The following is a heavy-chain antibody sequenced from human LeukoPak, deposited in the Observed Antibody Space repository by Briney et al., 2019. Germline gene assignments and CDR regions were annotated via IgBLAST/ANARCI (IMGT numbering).Heavy chain of an antibody. J-gene: IGHJ4*02. CDR2: MNPNSGHT. Sequence: ASVKVSCKASGYTFTSYDINWVRQATGQGLEWMGRMNPNSGHTGYAQKFQGRVTMTRNSSISTAYMELSSLRSEDTAVYYCSTSESSGRDYWGQGTLVTVSS. D-gene: IGHD1-26*01. V-gene: IGHV1-8*01. CDR1: GYTFTSYD. CDR3: STSESSGRDY.